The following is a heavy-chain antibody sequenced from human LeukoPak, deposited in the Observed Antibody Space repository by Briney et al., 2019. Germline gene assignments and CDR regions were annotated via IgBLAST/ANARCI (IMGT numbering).Heavy chain of an antibody. D-gene: IGHD2-15*01. CDR1: GFAFSSYS. Sequence: GGSLRLSCAASGFAFSSYSMNWVRQAPGKGLEWVSSISSSSSYIYYADSMKGRFTISRDNSKNTLYLQMNSLRAEDTAIYHCAKFAQRYCSGGSCHPFDYWGQGTLVTVSS. CDR3: AKFAQRYCSGGSCHPFDY. CDR2: ISSSSSYI. J-gene: IGHJ4*02. V-gene: IGHV3-21*04.